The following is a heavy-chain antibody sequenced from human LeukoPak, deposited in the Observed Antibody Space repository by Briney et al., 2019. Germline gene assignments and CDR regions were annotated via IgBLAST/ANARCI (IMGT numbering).Heavy chain of an antibody. D-gene: IGHD3-22*01. CDR3: ARVTTGGYYNC. CDR1: GYSIRSGYS. J-gene: IGHJ4*02. V-gene: IGHV4-38-2*01. Sequence: SETLSLTCAVSGYSIRSGYSWGWIRLPPGKGLEWIGSIYHNGNTYYNPSLKSRVTISLDTSKNQFSLTLNSVTAADTAMYFCARVTTGGYYNCWGQGTLVTVSS. CDR2: IYHNGNT.